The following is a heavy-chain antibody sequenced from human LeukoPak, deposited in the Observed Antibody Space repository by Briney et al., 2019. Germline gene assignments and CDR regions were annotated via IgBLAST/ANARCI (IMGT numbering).Heavy chain of an antibody. CDR2: ISGDGGST. V-gene: IGHV3-43*02. CDR3: AKEARGDYYYYYMDV. J-gene: IGHJ6*03. CDR1: GFTFDDYA. Sequence: PGGSLRLSCVASGFTFDDYAMHWVRQAPGKGLEWVSLISGDGGSTYYADSVKGRFTISRDNSKNSLYLQMNSLRTEDTALYYCAKEARGDYYYYYMDVWGKGTTVTVSS.